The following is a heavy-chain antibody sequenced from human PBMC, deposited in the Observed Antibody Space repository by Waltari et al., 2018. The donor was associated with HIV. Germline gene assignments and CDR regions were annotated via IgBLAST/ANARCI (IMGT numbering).Heavy chain of an antibody. J-gene: IGHJ4*02. CDR3: ARDGGRSRAFDY. V-gene: IGHV7-4-1*02. CDR1: GYTFTKNS. Sequence: QVQLVQSGSGLKRPGALVKLYCKASGYTFTKNSINWVRQAPGQGLEWMGGINTDTGSPTYAQGFTGQFVFSLDTSVSTAYLQITSLKAEDTAVYYCARDGGRSRAFDYWGQGTLVTVSS. D-gene: IGHD1-26*01. CDR2: INTDTGSP.